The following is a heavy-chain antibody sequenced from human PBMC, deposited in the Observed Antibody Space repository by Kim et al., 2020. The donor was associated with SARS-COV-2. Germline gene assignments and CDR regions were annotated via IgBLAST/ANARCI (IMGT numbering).Heavy chain of an antibody. CDR2: INSDGSST. J-gene: IGHJ6*02. V-gene: IGHV3-74*01. Sequence: GGSLRLSCAASGFTFSSYWMHWVRQAPGKGLVWVSRINSDGSSTSYADSVKGRFTISRDNAKNTLYLQMNSLRAEDTAVYYCASSPAYYYYGSGSYNDYYGMDVWGQGTTVTVSS. CDR3: ASSPAYYYYGSGSYNDYYGMDV. CDR1: GFTFSSYW. D-gene: IGHD3-10*01.